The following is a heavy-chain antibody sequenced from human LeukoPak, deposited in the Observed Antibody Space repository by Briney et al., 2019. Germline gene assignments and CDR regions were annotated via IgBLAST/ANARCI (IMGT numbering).Heavy chain of an antibody. Sequence: GGSLRLSCAASGFTFSSYGMHWVRQAPGKGLEWVAFIRYDGSNKYYADSVKGRFTISRDNSKNTLYLQMNSLRAEDTAVYYCARAPPHYYDSRDFDYWGQGTLVTVSS. CDR2: IRYDGSNK. CDR3: ARAPPHYYDSRDFDY. D-gene: IGHD3-22*01. J-gene: IGHJ4*02. V-gene: IGHV3-30*02. CDR1: GFTFSSYG.